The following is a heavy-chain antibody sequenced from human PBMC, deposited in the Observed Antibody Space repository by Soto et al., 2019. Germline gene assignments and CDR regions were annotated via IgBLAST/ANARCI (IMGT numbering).Heavy chain of an antibody. CDR2: MYHSGST. CDR3: ATLAPRIEVTVLPILT. V-gene: IGHV4-4*02. D-gene: IGHD2-15*01. J-gene: IGHJ5*02. CDR1: GGSISSVNW. Sequence: QVQLRQSGPGLVKPSGTLSLTCAVSGGSISSVNWWSWVRQSPGKGLEWIGEMYHSGSTNYNPSLRGRVTISVDKSNNQFSLKMTSVTAADTAVYYCATLAPRIEVTVLPILTWGQGTLVTVSS.